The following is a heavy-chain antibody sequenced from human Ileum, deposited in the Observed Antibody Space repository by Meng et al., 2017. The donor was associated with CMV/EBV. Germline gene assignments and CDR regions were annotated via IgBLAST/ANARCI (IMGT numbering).Heavy chain of an antibody. CDR3: TSWLLAHFDY. CDR1: GFSFTNYA. V-gene: IGHV3-23*01. J-gene: IGHJ4*02. Sequence: LSCTASGFSFTNYALSWVRQAPGKGLEWVSHIDGPTPNTHYADSVQGRFTISKDISQNTVYLQMNSLRAEDTAVYYCTSWLLAHFDYWGQGTLVTVSS. D-gene: IGHD5-12*01. CDR2: IDGPTPNT.